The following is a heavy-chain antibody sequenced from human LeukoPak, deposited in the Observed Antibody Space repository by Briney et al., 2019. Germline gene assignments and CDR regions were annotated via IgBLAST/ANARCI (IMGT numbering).Heavy chain of an antibody. CDR2: IFTGGST. Sequence: GGSLRLSCVASGFTASSSYINWVRQSPGRGLEWVSHIFTGGSTYYADSVKGRFTISRDDSKNTVFLQMNSLRAEDTAKYYCARSKYTRMXXGVLGVYDSWGLGTLVTV. J-gene: IGHJ4*02. CDR1: GFTASSSY. V-gene: IGHV3-66*01. D-gene: IGHD3-16*01. CDR3: ARSKYTRMXXGVLGVYDS.